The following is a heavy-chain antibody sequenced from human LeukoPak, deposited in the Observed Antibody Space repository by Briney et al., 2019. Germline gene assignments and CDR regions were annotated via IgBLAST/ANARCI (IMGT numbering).Heavy chain of an antibody. V-gene: IGHV3-33*01. D-gene: IGHD3-22*01. CDR2: IWYDGSNK. CDR1: GFTFSSYG. Sequence: GGSLRLSCAASGFTFSSYGMHWVRQAPGKGLEWVAVIWYDGSNKYYADSVKGRFTISRDNSKNTLYLQMNSLRAEDTAVYYCAGEYDCSGYYLYWGQGTLVTVSS. CDR3: AGEYDCSGYYLY. J-gene: IGHJ4*02.